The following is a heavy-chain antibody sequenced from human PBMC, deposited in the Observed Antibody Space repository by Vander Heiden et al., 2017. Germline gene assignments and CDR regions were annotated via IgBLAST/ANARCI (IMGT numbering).Heavy chain of an antibody. CDR3: ARGSGAAAGTGNYYYGMDV. D-gene: IGHD6-13*01. V-gene: IGHV3-21*01. Sequence: EVQLVESGGGLVKPGGSLRLSCAASGFTFSSYSMNWGRQAPGKGLEWVSSISSSSSYIYYADSVKGRFTIARDNAKNSLYLQMNSLRAEDTAVYYCARGSGAAAGTGNYYYGMDVWGQGTTVTVSS. J-gene: IGHJ6*02. CDR2: ISSSSSYI. CDR1: GFTFSSYS.